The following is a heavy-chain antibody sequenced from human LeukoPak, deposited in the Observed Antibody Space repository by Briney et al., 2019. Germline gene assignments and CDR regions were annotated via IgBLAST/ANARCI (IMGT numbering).Heavy chain of an antibody. CDR3: ARITAMNYFDY. D-gene: IGHD5-18*01. V-gene: IGHV3-30*03. CDR2: ISSDENNK. Sequence: PGGSLRLSCVASGLTFSSFGLHWVRQAPGLGLGWVARISSDENNKYYADSVKGRFTISRDNSKNTLYLQMNSLRAEDTAVYYCARITAMNYFDYWGQGTLVTVSS. CDR1: GLTFSSFG. J-gene: IGHJ4*02.